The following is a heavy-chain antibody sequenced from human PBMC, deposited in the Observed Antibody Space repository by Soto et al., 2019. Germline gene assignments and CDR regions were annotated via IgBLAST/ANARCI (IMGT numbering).Heavy chain of an antibody. D-gene: IGHD3-16*01. Sequence: GGSLRLSCAASGVTFISYAMSWVRQAPGKGLEWVSYIRSDDTAIYYIDSVKGRFTISRDNAKNSLYLQMNSLRAEDTAVYYCARDYAYAFDIWGQGTMVTVSS. J-gene: IGHJ3*02. CDR2: IRSDDTAI. CDR1: GVTFISYA. V-gene: IGHV3-48*01. CDR3: ARDYAYAFDI.